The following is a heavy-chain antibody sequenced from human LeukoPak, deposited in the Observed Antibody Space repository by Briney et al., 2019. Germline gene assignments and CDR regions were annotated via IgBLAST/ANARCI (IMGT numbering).Heavy chain of an antibody. CDR2: ISSNGGST. V-gene: IGHV3-64*01. CDR1: GFTFSSYA. J-gene: IGHJ2*01. D-gene: IGHD2-15*01. CDR3: AGGQGWHFDL. Sequence: PGGSLRLSCAASGFTFSSYAMHWVRQAPGKGLEYVSAISSNGGSTYYANSVKGRFTISRDNSKNTLYLQMNSLRAEDTAVYYCAGGQGWHFDLWGRGTLITVSP.